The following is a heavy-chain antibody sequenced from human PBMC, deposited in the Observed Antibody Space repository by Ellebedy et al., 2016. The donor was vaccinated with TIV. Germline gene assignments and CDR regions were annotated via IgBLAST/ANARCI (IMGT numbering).Heavy chain of an antibody. Sequence: MPSETLSLTCTVSGGSISSYYWSWIRQPPGKGLEWIGYIYYSGSTNYNPSLKSRVTISVDTSKNQFSLKLSSVTAADTAVYYCARRGALAGYWGQGTLVTVSS. CDR2: IYYSGST. CDR1: GGSISSYY. V-gene: IGHV4-59*12. CDR3: ARRGALAGY. J-gene: IGHJ4*02.